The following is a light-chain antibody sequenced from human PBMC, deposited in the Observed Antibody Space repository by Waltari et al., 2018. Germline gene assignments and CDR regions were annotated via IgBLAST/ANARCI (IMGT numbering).Light chain of an antibody. CDR2: GAS. V-gene: IGKV3-20*01. CDR1: QSVGRT. CDR3: QHYVRLPVT. Sequence: EIVLTQSPGTLSLSPGGRATLSCRTSQSVGRTLAWYQQKPGQAPRLLIYGASIRATGIPDRFSGSGSGTDFSLTISRLEPEDFAVYYCQHYVRLPVTFGQGTKVEIK. J-gene: IGKJ1*01.